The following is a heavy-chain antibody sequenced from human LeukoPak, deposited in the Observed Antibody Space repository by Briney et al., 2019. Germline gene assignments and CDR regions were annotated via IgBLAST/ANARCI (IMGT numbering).Heavy chain of an antibody. CDR2: ISGSGGST. CDR1: GFTFSSYA. CDR3: AKGPWGPGGMAVAGSHY. V-gene: IGHV3-23*01. D-gene: IGHD6-19*01. J-gene: IGHJ4*02. Sequence: GGSLRLSCAASGFTFSSYAMSWVRQAPGKGLEWVSAISGSGGSTYYADSVKGRFTISRDNSKNTLYLQMNSLRAEDTAVYYCAKGPWGPGGMAVAGSHYWGQGTLVTVSS.